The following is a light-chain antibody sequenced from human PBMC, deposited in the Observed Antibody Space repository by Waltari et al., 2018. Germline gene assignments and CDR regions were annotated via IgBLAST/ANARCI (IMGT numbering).Light chain of an antibody. Sequence: QSVLTQPPSVSGAPGQSVPIPCTGSGSTTGAGSATTWYPQLPGKAPRLLIYGVNTRPLGVPDRFFGSQSGTSASLAITGLQAEDEGDYYCQSYDTSLSVVFGGGTKLTVL. V-gene: IGLV1-40*01. J-gene: IGLJ2*01. CDR1: GSTTGAGSA. CDR3: QSYDTSLSVV. CDR2: GVN.